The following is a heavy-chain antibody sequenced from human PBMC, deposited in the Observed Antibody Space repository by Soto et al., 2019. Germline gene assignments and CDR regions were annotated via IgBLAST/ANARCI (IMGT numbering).Heavy chain of an antibody. D-gene: IGHD3-22*01. CDR2: ISASDNHI. CDR3: ARTGASGYPKHAFDV. Sequence: ESGGGLVKPRGSLRLACAASGFTFSGYDMNWVRQAPGKGLEWVSFISASDNHIYYSDSVKGRFTISRDDAQNSLFLQMNSLRAEDMAVYYCARTGASGYPKHAFDVWGQGTVVTVSS. V-gene: IGHV3-21*01. J-gene: IGHJ3*01. CDR1: GFTFSGYD.